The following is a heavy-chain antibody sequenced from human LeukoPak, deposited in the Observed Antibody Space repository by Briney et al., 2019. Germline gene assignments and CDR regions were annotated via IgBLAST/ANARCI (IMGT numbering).Heavy chain of an antibody. V-gene: IGHV3-23*01. CDR2: ISGSGGGP. D-gene: IGHD3-10*01. CDR3: AKGLVRGIIIIPFDS. Sequence: PGGSRRLPCAASGFTFSNFVMSWVRQAPGKGLEWVSSISGSGGGPYFADSVKGRFSISRDNSNNTLYLHMNSLRAEDTAVYYCAKGLVRGIIIIPFDSWGQEPWSPSPQ. CDR1: GFTFSNFV. J-gene: IGHJ4*01.